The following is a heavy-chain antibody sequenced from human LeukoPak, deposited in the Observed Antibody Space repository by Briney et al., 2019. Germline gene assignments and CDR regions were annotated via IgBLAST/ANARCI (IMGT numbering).Heavy chain of an antibody. CDR2: IIPIFGTA. CDR1: GGTFSSYA. J-gene: IGHJ4*02. CDR3: AIVSSSSAPAGY. D-gene: IGHD6-6*01. Sequence: SVKVSCKASGGTFSSYAISWVRQAPGQGLEWMGGIIPIFGTANYAQKFQGRVTITADESTSTAYMELSSLRSEDTAVYYCAIVSSSSAPAGYWGLGTLVTVSS. V-gene: IGHV1-69*13.